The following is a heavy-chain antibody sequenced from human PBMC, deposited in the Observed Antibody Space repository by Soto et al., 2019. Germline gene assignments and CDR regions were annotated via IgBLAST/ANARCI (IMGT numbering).Heavy chain of an antibody. V-gene: IGHV1-3*01. CDR1: GYTFTIYP. CDR2: INADDGNT. D-gene: IGHD6-13*01. Sequence: ASVKVSCKPSGYTFTIYPIHWVRQAPGQSLEWMGLINADDGNTRYSQNFQGRVTLTRDTSASTAYMELSGLTSEDTAVYYCARDSSSTWYAFDYWGQGTLVTVS. J-gene: IGHJ4*02. CDR3: ARDSSSTWYAFDY.